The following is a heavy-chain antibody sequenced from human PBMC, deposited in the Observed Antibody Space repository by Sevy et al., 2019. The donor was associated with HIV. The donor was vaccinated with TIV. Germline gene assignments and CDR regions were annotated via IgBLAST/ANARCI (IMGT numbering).Heavy chain of an antibody. Sequence: GGSLRLSCETSGFIFTDYWMSWVRQIPGKGLEWVATIKQDQSEKYYVDSVKGVFAISRDSAKKSVSLQMNGLRAEDTALYFCAREVGGFNWRPYYFDSWVQGTLVTVSS. CDR3: AREVGGFNWRPYYFDS. CDR1: GFIFTDYW. D-gene: IGHD3-3*01. J-gene: IGHJ4*02. CDR2: IKQDQSEK. V-gene: IGHV3-7*01.